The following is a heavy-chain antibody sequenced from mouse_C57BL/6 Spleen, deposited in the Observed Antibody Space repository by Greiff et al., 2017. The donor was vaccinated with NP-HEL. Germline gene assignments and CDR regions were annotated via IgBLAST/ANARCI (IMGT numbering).Heavy chain of an antibody. CDR3: AREGGYLDY. CDR2: IYPRSGNT. Sequence: VQLQQPGAELVKPGASVKLSCKASGYTFTSYGISWVKQRTGQGLEWIGEIYPRSGNTYYNEKFKGKATLTADKSSSTAYMELRSLTSEDSAVYFCAREGGYLDYWGQGTTLTVSS. CDR1: GYTFTSYG. V-gene: IGHV1-81*01. J-gene: IGHJ2*01.